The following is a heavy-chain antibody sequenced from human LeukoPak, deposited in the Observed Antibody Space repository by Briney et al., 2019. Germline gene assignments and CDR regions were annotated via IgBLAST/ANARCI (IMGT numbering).Heavy chain of an antibody. V-gene: IGHV3-9*01. J-gene: IGHJ4*02. D-gene: IGHD3-22*01. Sequence: GRSLRLSCAASGFTFDDYAMHWVRQAPGKGLEWVSGISWNSGSIGYADSVKGRFPISRDNAKNSLYLQMNSLRAEDTALYYCAKGPPSGYYRLDTGLTTGFYDYWGQGTLVTVSS. CDR3: AKGPPSGYYRLDTGLTTGFYDY. CDR1: GFTFDDYA. CDR2: ISWNSGSI.